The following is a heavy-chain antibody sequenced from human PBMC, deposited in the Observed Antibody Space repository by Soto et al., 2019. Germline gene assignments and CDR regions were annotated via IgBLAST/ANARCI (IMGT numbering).Heavy chain of an antibody. CDR3: VRDGDGFDFDY. V-gene: IGHV3-74*01. Sequence: PGGSLRLSCGASGFTFSRYWMHWVRQAPGKGLVWVSRIYRDGSGTDYADSVRGRFTMSRDNAKNTLYLQMNRLSAEDTALYYCVRDGDGFDFDYWGRGALVTVSS. D-gene: IGHD5-12*01. CDR1: GFTFSRYW. CDR2: IYRDGSGT. J-gene: IGHJ4*02.